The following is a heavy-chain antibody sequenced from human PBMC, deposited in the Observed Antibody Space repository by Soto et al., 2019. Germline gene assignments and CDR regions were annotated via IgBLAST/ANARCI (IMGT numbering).Heavy chain of an antibody. D-gene: IGHD3-22*01. Sequence: GXPLRLSCAASGFPFSNAWMSWVRRETGKGLEWVGRIKSKTDGGTTDYAAPVKGRFTISRDDSKNTLYLQMNSLKTEDTVVYYCTTDNDSSGPSSYWGQGTRVTVSS. CDR2: IKSKTDGGTT. CDR3: TTDNDSSGPSSY. CDR1: GFPFSNAW. J-gene: IGHJ4*02. V-gene: IGHV3-15*01.